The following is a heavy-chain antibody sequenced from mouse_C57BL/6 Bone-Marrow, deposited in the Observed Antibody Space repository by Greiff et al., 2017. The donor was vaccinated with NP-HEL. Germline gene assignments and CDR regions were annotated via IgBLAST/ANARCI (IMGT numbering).Heavy chain of an antibody. V-gene: IGHV1-76*01. Sequence: VQLQQSGAELVRPGASVKLSCKASGYTFTDYYINWVKQRPGQGLEWIARIYPGSGTTYYNEKFKGKATLTAEKSSSTAYMQLSSLTSEDSAVYFCAREGQFICYFDYWGQGTTLTVSS. CDR2: IYPGSGTT. D-gene: IGHD1-1*01. CDR3: AREGQFICYFDY. J-gene: IGHJ2*01. CDR1: GYTFTDYY.